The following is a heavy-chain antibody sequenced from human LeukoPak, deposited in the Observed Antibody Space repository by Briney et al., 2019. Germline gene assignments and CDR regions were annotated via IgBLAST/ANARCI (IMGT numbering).Heavy chain of an antibody. CDR3: ARESSYDILTGYHHYYYYGMDV. CDR2: IIPIFGTA. CDR1: GYTFTSYG. Sequence: SVKVSCKASGYTFTSYGISWVRQAPGQGLEWMGGIIPIFGTANYAQKFQGRVTITADESTSTAYMELSSLRSEDTAVYYCARESSYDILTGYHHYYYYGMDVWGQGTTVTVSS. D-gene: IGHD3-9*01. V-gene: IGHV1-69*13. J-gene: IGHJ6*02.